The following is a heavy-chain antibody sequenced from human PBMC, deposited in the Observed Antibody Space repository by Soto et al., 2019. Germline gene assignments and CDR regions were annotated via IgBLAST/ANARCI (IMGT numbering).Heavy chain of an antibody. CDR1: GYTFTGYY. Sequence: ASVKVSCKASGYTFTGYYMHWVRQAPGQGLEWMGWINPNSGGTNYAQKFQGWVTMTRDTSISTAYMELSRLRSDDTAVYYCARAYYDFFDYYYYMDVWGKGTTVTVSS. J-gene: IGHJ6*03. V-gene: IGHV1-2*04. D-gene: IGHD3-3*01. CDR3: ARAYYDFFDYYYYMDV. CDR2: INPNSGGT.